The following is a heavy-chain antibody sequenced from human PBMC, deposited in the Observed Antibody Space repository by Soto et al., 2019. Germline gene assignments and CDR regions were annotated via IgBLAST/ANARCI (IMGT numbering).Heavy chain of an antibody. CDR3: ARDSPPPRE. CDR1: GYTFTTYG. J-gene: IGHJ4*02. V-gene: IGHV1-18*01. Sequence: QVKLLQSGAELKKPGASLKFSGKASGYTFTTYGISWVRQAPGKGLEWMGWISAYNGNTNYAQKLQGRVTMTTDTSTSTAYMELRSLRSDDTAVYYCARDSPPPREWGQGTLVTVSS. CDR2: ISAYNGNT.